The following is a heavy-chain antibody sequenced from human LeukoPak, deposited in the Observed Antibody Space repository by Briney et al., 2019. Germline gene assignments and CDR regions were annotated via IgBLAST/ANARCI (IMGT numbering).Heavy chain of an antibody. Sequence: ASVKVSCKASGYTFTSYYMHWVRQAPGQGLEWMGIINPSGGSTSYAQKFQGRVTMTRDTSTSTVYMELSSLRSEDTAVYYCARLTFGYYYDTIRGMNVWGQGTTVTVSS. V-gene: IGHV1-46*01. D-gene: IGHD3-22*01. CDR2: INPSGGST. CDR3: ARLTFGYYYDTIRGMNV. CDR1: GYTFTSYY. J-gene: IGHJ6*02.